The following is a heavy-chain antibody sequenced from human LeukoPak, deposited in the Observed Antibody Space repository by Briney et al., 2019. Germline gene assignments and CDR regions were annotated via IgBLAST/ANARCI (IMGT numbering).Heavy chain of an antibody. CDR3: AREIGSSWYHGAEWFDP. V-gene: IGHV4-39*07. CDR2: IYYSGST. Sequence: PSETLSLTCTVSGGSISSSSYYWGWIRQPPGKGLEWIGSIYYSGSTYYNPSLKSRVTISVDTSKNQFSLKLSSVTAADTAVYYCAREIGSSWYHGAEWFDPWGQGTLVTVSS. CDR1: GGSISSSSYY. J-gene: IGHJ5*02. D-gene: IGHD6-13*01.